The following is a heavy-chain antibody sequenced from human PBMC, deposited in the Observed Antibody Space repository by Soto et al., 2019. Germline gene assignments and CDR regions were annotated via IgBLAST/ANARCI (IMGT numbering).Heavy chain of an antibody. CDR3: AKDKDRQQLGGNYYYIMDV. D-gene: IGHD3-10*01. CDR2: IIPIFPTP. J-gene: IGHJ6*02. CDR1: GGTFRTNA. V-gene: IGHV1-69*12. Sequence: QVQLVQSGAEVKKPGSSVKISCKASGGTFRTNAFSWVRQAPGQGLEWLGRIIPIFPTPDYPQKFQGRVTITADESTTTTYMELSSLRSEDTATYYCAKDKDRQQLGGNYYYIMDVWGQGTTVTVSS.